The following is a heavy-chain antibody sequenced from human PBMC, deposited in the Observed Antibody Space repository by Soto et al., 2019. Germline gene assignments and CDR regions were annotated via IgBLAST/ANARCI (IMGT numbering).Heavy chain of an antibody. V-gene: IGHV4-30-4*01. J-gene: IGHJ6*02. D-gene: IGHD6-6*01. Sequence: SETLSLTCTVSGGSISSGDYYWSWIRQPPGKGLEWIGYIYYSGSTYYNPSLKSRVTISVDTSKNQFSLKLSSVTAADTAVYYCARTFLSIAARNYYYYYGIDVWGQGTTVTVSS. CDR3: ARTFLSIAARNYYYYYGIDV. CDR1: GGSISSGDYY. CDR2: IYYSGST.